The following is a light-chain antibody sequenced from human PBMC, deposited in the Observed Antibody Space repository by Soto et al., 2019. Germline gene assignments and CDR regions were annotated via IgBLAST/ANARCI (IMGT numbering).Light chain of an antibody. V-gene: IGKV4-1*01. J-gene: IGKJ1*01. CDR3: QQYYRALWT. CDR2: WAS. CDR1: QSVLSSSNNKNY. Sequence: DIVMTQSPDSLAVSLGERATINCKSSQSVLSSSNNKNYLAWFQQKPGQPPKALIFWASTRETGVPDRFSGSGSGTDFTLTISSLQADDVAVYYCQQYYRALWTFGQGTKVEIK.